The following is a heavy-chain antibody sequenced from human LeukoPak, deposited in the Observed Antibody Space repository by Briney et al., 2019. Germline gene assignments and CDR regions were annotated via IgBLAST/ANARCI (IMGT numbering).Heavy chain of an antibody. CDR3: ARALGGYFDY. D-gene: IGHD3-16*01. CDR1: GGSISSGSYY. CDR2: IYTSGST. Sequence: SETLSLTCTVSGGSISSGSYYWRWIRHPAGKGLEWIGRIYTSGSTNYNPSLKSRVTISVDTSKNQFSLKLSSVTAADTAVYYCARALGGYFDYWGQGTLVTVSS. J-gene: IGHJ4*02. V-gene: IGHV4-61*02.